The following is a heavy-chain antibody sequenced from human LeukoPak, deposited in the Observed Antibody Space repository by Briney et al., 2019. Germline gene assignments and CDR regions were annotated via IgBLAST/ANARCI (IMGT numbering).Heavy chain of an antibody. CDR2: TIPILGIA. CDR1: GGTFSSYA. Sequence: SVKVSCKASGGTFSSYAISWVRQAPGQGLEWMGRTIPILGIANYAQKFQGRVTITADKSTSTAYMELSSLRSEDTAVYYCARGRYSSSWYYFDYWGQGTLVTVS. D-gene: IGHD6-13*01. CDR3: ARGRYSSSWYYFDY. V-gene: IGHV1-69*04. J-gene: IGHJ4*02.